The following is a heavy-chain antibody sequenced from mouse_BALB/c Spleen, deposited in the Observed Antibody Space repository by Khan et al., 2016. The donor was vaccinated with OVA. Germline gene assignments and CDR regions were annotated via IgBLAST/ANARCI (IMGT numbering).Heavy chain of an antibody. J-gene: IGHJ2*01. D-gene: IGHD2-14*01. CDR3: AKNYRYDVYFDY. CDR2: IYPFNDDT. V-gene: IGHV1S136*01. CDR1: GYTFTSYV. Sequence: EVQLRESGPDLVKPGASVRMSCKASGYTFTSYVMHWLRQKPGQGLEWIGYIYPFNDDTKYHEKFKGKATLTSDKSSSTAYMELSSLTAEASAVYYCAKNYRYDVYFDYWGQGTTLTVSS.